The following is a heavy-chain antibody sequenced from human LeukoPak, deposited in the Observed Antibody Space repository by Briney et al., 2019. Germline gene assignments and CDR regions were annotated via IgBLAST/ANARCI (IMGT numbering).Heavy chain of an antibody. Sequence: GGSLRLSCAASGFTFTSYWIGWVRQMPGKGLEWMGIIYPGDSDTRYSPSFQGQVTISADKSISTAYLQWSSLKASDTAMYYCARRYYDILTGYYSSVDYWGQGTLVTVSS. CDR1: GFTFTSYW. J-gene: IGHJ4*02. V-gene: IGHV5-51*01. CDR3: ARRYYDILTGYYSSVDY. CDR2: IYPGDSDT. D-gene: IGHD3-9*01.